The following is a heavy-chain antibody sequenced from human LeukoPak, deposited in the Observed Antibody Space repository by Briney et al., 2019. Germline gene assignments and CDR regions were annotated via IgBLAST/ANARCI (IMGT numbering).Heavy chain of an antibody. Sequence: ASVKVSCKASGGTFSSYAISWVRQAPGQGLEWMGGIIPIFGTANYAQKFQGRVTITADESTSTAYMELSSLRSEDTAVYYCARGDWKTLPTAVTPPRYYYYGMDVWGQGTTVTVSS. CDR1: GGTFSSYA. D-gene: IGHD4-23*01. J-gene: IGHJ6*02. CDR2: IIPIFGTA. V-gene: IGHV1-69*13. CDR3: ARGDWKTLPTAVTPPRYYYYGMDV.